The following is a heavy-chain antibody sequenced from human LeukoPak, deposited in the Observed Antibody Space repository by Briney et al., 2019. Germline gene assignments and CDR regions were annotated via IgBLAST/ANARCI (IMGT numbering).Heavy chain of an antibody. CDR1: GFTFSSYS. CDR3: ANEIRPNDY. Sequence: PGGSLRLSCAASGFTFSSYSMNWVRQAPGKGLEWVSYISSSSSSMYYADSVKGRFFISRDNSKNTLYLHMNSLRVEDTGIYYCANEIRPNDYWGQGTLVTVAS. D-gene: IGHD4-17*01. V-gene: IGHV3-48*01. CDR2: ISSSSSSM. J-gene: IGHJ4*02.